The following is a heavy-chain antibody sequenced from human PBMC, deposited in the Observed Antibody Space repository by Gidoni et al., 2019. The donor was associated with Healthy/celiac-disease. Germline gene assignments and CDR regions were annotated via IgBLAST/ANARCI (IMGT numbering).Heavy chain of an antibody. J-gene: IGHJ3*02. CDR3: AIQSGWAVAGVDAAFDI. Sequence: QLQLQESGPGLVKPSGTLSLTCTVSGCAIRSSSYYWGLIRQPPGKGLEWIGSIYYSRSTYYTPSLKSRVTIFVDTSKNQFSLKLSSVPAADTAVYYCAIQSGWAVAGVDAAFDIWGQGTMVTVSS. CDR2: IYYSRST. CDR1: GCAIRSSSYY. D-gene: IGHD6-19*01. V-gene: IGHV4-39*01.